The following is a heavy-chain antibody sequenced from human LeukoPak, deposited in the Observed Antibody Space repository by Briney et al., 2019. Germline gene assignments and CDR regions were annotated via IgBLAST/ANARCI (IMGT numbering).Heavy chain of an antibody. V-gene: IGHV4-59*01. CDR2: IYYSGST. D-gene: IGHD6-19*01. CDR1: GGSISSYY. J-gene: IGHJ4*02. CDR3: ARDRAVAVPFDY. Sequence: SETLSLTCTVSGGSISSYYWSWIRQPPGKGLEWIGYIYYSGSTNYNPSLKSRVTISVDTSKNQFSLKLSSVTAADTAVYYCARDRAVAVPFDYWGQGTLVTVSS.